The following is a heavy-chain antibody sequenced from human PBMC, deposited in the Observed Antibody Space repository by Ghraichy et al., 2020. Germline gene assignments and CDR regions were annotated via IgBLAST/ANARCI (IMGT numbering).Heavy chain of an antibody. D-gene: IGHD3-10*01. V-gene: IGHV3-64D*06. CDR3: VKDRGSLIRDFDF. CDR1: GFSFSTYA. J-gene: IGHJ4*02. CDR2: INNNGGNT. Sequence: GGSLRLSCSASGFSFSTYAMHWVRQAPGKGLEYVSAINNNGGNTYYADSVKGRFTISRDNSKNTHFLQMSSLRDEDTSIYYCVKDRGSLIRDFDFWGQGTLVTDSS.